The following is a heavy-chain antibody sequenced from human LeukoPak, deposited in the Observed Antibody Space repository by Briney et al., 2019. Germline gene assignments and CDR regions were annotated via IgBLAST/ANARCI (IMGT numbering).Heavy chain of an antibody. Sequence: GGSLRLSCAASGFTFSSYWMHWVRQAPGKGLVWVSRINSDGSSTSYADSVKGRFTISRDNAKNTLYLQMNSLRAEDTAVYYRAREGRVGATWFGFDYWGQGTLVTVSS. CDR2: INSDGSST. J-gene: IGHJ4*02. CDR1: GFTFSSYW. D-gene: IGHD1-26*01. V-gene: IGHV3-74*01. CDR3: AREGRVGATWFGFDY.